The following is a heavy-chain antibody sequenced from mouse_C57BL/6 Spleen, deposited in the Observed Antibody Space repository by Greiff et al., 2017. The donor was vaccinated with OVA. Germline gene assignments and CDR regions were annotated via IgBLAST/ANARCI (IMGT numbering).Heavy chain of an antibody. J-gene: IGHJ2*01. CDR3: ARGGDYAVFDY. V-gene: IGHV1-26*01. Sequence: VQLQQSGPELVKPGASVKISCKASGYTFTDYYMNWVKQSHGKSLEWIGDINPNNGGTRYNQKFKGKATLTVDKSSSTAYMGLRSLTSEDSAVYNCARGGDYAVFDYWGQGTTLTVPS. CDR2: INPNNGGT. D-gene: IGHD2-4*01. CDR1: GYTFTDYY.